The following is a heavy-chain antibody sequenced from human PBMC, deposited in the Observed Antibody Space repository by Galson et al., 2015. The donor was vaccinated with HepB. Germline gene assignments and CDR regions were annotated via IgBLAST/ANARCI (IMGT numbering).Heavy chain of an antibody. Sequence: TLSLTCAVSGGSISSGGYSWSWIRQPPGKGLEWIGYIYHSGSTYYNPSLQSRVTISVDRSKNQFSLKLSSVTAADTAAYYCARYSVLYGMDVWGHGTTVTVSS. CDR2: IYHSGST. CDR3: ARYSVLYGMDV. J-gene: IGHJ6*02. CDR1: GGSISSGGYS. D-gene: IGHD5/OR15-5a*01. V-gene: IGHV4-30-2*01.